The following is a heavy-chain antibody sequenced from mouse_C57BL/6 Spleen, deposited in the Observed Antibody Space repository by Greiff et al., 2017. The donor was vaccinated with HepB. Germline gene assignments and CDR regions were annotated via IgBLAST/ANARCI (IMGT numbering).Heavy chain of an antibody. J-gene: IGHJ3*01. D-gene: IGHD1-1*01. Sequence: DVMLVESGGGLVKPGGSLKLSCAASGFTFSDYGMNWVRQAPEKGLEWVAYISSGSSTIYYADTVKGRFTISRDNAKNTLFLQMTSLRSEDTAVYYCARPSFITTVEAWFAYWGQGTLVTVSA. CDR2: ISSGSSTI. CDR3: ARPSFITTVEAWFAY. V-gene: IGHV5-17*01. CDR1: GFTFSDYG.